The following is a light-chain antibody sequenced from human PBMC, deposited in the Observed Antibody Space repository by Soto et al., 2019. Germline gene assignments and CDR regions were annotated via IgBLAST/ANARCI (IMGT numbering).Light chain of an antibody. J-gene: IGKJ2*01. CDR2: AAS. CDR3: QQSYSPPRT. CDR1: QSVRTH. Sequence: DIQMTQSPSSLSASIGDRVTITCRASQSVRTHLNWYRQKPGKAPELLIYAASSLQAGVPSRFSGSGSGTEFTLTISSLHPEDFGDYYCQQSYSPPRTFGQGTNLEIK. V-gene: IGKV1-39*01.